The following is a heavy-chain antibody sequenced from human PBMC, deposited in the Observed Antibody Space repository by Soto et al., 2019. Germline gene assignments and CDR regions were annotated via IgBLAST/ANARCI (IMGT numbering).Heavy chain of an antibody. J-gene: IGHJ6*02. CDR2: IWYDGSNK. CDR3: ARGCSGGSCYGSYYYYYGMDV. V-gene: IGHV3-33*01. CDR1: GFTFSSYG. Sequence: GGSLRLSCAASGFTFSSYGMHWVRQAPGKGLEWVAVIWYDGSNKYYADSVKGRFTNSRDNSKNTLYLQMNSLRAEDTAVYYCARGCSGGSCYGSYYYYYGMDVWGQGTTVTVSS. D-gene: IGHD2-15*01.